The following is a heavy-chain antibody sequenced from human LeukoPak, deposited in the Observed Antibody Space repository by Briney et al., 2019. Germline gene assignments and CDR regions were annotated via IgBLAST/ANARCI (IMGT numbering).Heavy chain of an antibody. CDR3: AKAPYYYYGMDV. CDR2: ISWNSGSI. CDR1: GFTFSSPA. V-gene: IGHV3-9*01. Sequence: GGSLRLSCAASGFTFSSPAMSWVRQVPGKGLEWVSGISWNSGSIGYADSVKGRFTISRDNAKNSLYLQMNSLRAEDTALYYCAKAPYYYYGMDVWGQGTTVTVSS. J-gene: IGHJ6*02.